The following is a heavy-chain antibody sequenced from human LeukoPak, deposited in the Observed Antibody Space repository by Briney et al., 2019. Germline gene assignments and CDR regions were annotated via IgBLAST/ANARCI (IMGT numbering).Heavy chain of an antibody. Sequence: GGSLRLSCAASGFTFSSYWMHWVRQAPGKGLVWVSRINSDGSSTSYADSVKGRFTIPRDNAKNTLYLQMNNLRAEDTAVYYCAREAYYYGSGSYSSIDYWGQGTLVTVSS. CDR3: AREAYYYGSGSYSSIDY. J-gene: IGHJ4*02. V-gene: IGHV3-74*01. CDR1: GFTFSSYW. D-gene: IGHD3-10*01. CDR2: INSDGSST.